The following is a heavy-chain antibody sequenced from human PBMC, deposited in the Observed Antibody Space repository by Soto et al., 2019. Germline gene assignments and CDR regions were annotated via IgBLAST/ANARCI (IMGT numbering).Heavy chain of an antibody. CDR3: ARASPQWSADY. V-gene: IGHV4-30-4*01. J-gene: IGHJ4*02. CDR1: GGSISSGDYY. CDR2: IYYSGST. D-gene: IGHD2-15*01. Sequence: SETLSLTCTVSGGSISSGDYYWGWIRQPPGKGLEWIGYIYYSGSTYYNPSLKSRVTISVDTSKNQFSLKLSSVTAADTAVYYCARASPQWSADYWGQGTLVTVSS.